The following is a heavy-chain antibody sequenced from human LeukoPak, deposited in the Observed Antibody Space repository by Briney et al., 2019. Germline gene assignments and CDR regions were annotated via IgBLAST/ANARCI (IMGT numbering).Heavy chain of an antibody. CDR1: GYSVSSGYY. Sequence: PSETLSLTCAVSGYSVSSGYYWGWIRQPPGKGLEWIRSIYHSGSTYYNPSLKSRVTISVDTSKNQFSLTLSSVTAADTGVYYCARHGIGIVVVPAAIVGESDYWGQGTLVTVSS. CDR2: IYHSGST. V-gene: IGHV4-38-2*01. D-gene: IGHD2-2*01. CDR3: ARHGIGIVVVPAAIVGESDY. J-gene: IGHJ4*02.